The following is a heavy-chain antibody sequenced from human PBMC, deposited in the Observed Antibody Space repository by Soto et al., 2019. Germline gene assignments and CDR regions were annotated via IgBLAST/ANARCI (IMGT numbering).Heavy chain of an antibody. CDR1: GFTFSSYA. CDR2: ISGSDGRT. J-gene: IGHJ4*02. D-gene: IGHD2-2*01. CDR3: AKGVSQYAPLALFDY. Sequence: QPVGSLRLSCAASGFTFSSYAMSWVRQAPGKGLEWVSTISGSDGRTYSTDSVKGRFTISRDNSRNTAYLQMNSLRVEDTAVYYCAKGVSQYAPLALFDYWGRGTLVTVS. V-gene: IGHV3-23*01.